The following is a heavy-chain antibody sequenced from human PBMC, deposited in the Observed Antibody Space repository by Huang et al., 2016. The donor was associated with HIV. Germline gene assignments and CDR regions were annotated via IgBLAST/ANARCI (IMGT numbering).Heavy chain of an antibody. V-gene: IGHV4-30-2*01. CDR3: ARGDYDTRGYYGWFDP. J-gene: IGHJ5*02. Sequence: QLRLQESGSGLVKPSQTLSLTCAVSGASISSGGYSWSWIRQPPGKGLEWIGDISHSGSTYYNPSLKSRVTTSVDKSKNQFSLKLNSLTAADTAVYYCARGDYDTRGYYGWFDPWGQGTLVTVSS. D-gene: IGHD3-22*01. CDR1: GASISSGGYS. CDR2: ISHSGST.